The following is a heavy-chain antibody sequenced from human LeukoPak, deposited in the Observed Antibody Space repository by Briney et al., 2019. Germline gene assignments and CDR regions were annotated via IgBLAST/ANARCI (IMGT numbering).Heavy chain of an antibody. CDR1: GFTFSSYA. V-gene: IGHV3-23*01. D-gene: IGHD3-16*01. CDR2: ISGSGDST. J-gene: IGHJ6*02. Sequence: GGSLRLSCAASGFTFSSYAMSWVRQAPGKGLEWVSAISGSGDSTYYGDSVKGRFTISRDNAKNSLYLQMSNLRAEDTAVYFCARGGGLDVWGQGATVTVSS. CDR3: ARGGGLDV.